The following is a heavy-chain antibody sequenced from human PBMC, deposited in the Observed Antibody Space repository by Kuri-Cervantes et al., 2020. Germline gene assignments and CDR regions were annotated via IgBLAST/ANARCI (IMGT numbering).Heavy chain of an antibody. CDR3: ARVSGTYSYNAFDY. D-gene: IGHD3-3*01. CDR1: GFTFSNYS. CDR2: INGDGSST. V-gene: IGHV3-74*01. Sequence: LSLTCAASGFTFSNYSMHWVRQAPGTGLVWVSRINGDGSSTNYADSVKGRFTISRDNAKNTLYLQMNSLRAEDTALYYCARVSGTYSYNAFDYWGQGTLVTVSS. J-gene: IGHJ4*02.